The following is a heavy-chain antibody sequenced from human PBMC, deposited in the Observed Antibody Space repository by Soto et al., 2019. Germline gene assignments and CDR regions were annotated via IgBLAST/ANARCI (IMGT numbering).Heavy chain of an antibody. V-gene: IGHV1-69*06. Sequence: GASVKVPCKASGGTFSSYAISWVRQAPGQGLEWMGGIIAIFGTANYAQKFQGRVTITADKSTSTAYMELSSLRSEDTAVYYCARDPDSSSWPYYCYYGMDVWGQGTTVTVSS. J-gene: IGHJ6*02. D-gene: IGHD6-13*01. CDR3: ARDPDSSSWPYYCYYGMDV. CDR2: IIAIFGTA. CDR1: GGTFSSYA.